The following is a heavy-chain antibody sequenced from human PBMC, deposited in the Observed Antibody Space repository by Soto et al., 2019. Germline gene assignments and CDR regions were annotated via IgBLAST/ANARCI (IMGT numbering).Heavy chain of an antibody. CDR1: GGSFSGYY. Sequence: SETLSLTCAVYGGSFSGYYWSWIRQPPGKGLEWIGEINHSGSTNYNPSLKSRVTISVDTSKNQFSLKLSSVTAADTAVYYCERGRYYDFWSGYPVYGMDVWGQGTTVTVSS. CDR3: ERGRYYDFWSGYPVYGMDV. D-gene: IGHD3-3*01. V-gene: IGHV4-34*01. J-gene: IGHJ6*02. CDR2: INHSGST.